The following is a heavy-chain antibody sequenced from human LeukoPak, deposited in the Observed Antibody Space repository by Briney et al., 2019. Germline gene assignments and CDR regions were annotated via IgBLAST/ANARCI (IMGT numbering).Heavy chain of an antibody. J-gene: IGHJ4*02. V-gene: IGHV4-34*01. CDR2: INHSGST. D-gene: IGHD3-3*01. Sequence: SETLSLTCAVYGGSFSGYYWSWIRQPPGKGLEWIGEINHSGSTNYNPSLKSRVTMSVDTSKNQFSLKLSSVTAADTAVYYCAREEWLLRHFDYWGQGTLVTVSS. CDR1: GGSFSGYY. CDR3: AREEWLLRHFDY.